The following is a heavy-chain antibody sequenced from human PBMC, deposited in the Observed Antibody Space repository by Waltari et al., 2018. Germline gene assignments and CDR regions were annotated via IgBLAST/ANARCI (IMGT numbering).Heavy chain of an antibody. D-gene: IGHD3-9*01. J-gene: IGHJ6*02. CDR2: ISSSSSYI. V-gene: IGHV3-21*01. Sequence: EVQLVASGGGLVKPGGSLRLSCAASGFTFSSYSMNWVRQAPGKGLEWVSSISSSSSYIYYADSVKGRFTISRDNAKNSLYLQMNSLRAEDTAVYYCASISTGYYGMDVWGQGTTVTVSS. CDR1: GFTFSSYS. CDR3: ASISTGYYGMDV.